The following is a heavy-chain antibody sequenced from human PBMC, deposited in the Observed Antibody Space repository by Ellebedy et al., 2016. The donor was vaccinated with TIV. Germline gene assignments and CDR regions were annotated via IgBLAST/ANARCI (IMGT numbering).Heavy chain of an antibody. CDR2: IIPIFGTA. CDR1: GYTFTGYY. V-gene: IGHV1-69*13. CDR3: ARAEWEQGRRYFDY. J-gene: IGHJ4*02. D-gene: IGHD1-26*01. Sequence: ASVKVSCKASGYTFTGYYMHWVRQAPGQGLEWMGGIIPIFGTANYAQKFQGRVTITADESTSTAYMELSSLRSEDTAVYYCARAEWEQGRRYFDYWGQGTLVTVSS.